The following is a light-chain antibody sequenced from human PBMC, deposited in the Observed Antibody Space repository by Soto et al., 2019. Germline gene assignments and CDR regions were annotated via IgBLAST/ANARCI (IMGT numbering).Light chain of an antibody. CDR1: SSDIGAYDY. CDR2: EVS. CDR3: SSHTGSNTRI. J-gene: IGLJ1*01. Sequence: QSVLTQPASVSGSPGQSIAISCTGTSSDIGAYDYVSWYQQHPDKAPKLMIYEVSNRPSGVSNRFSGSKSVNTATLTISGLQAEDEADYYCSSHTGSNTRIFGNGTKVTVL. V-gene: IGLV2-14*03.